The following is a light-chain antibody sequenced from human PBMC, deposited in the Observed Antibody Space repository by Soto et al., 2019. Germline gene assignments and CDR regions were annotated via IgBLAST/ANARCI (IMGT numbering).Light chain of an antibody. CDR3: QQTSRFPLT. Sequence: DIQVTQSPSSVSASVGDRVTITCRASQGLVNWLAWYQQKPGKAPKLLIYAASSFQSGVPSRFSGSGSGTDFTLTISSLPPEDFATYYCQQTSRFPLTFGGGTKVEIK. J-gene: IGKJ4*01. V-gene: IGKV1-12*01. CDR1: QGLVNW. CDR2: AAS.